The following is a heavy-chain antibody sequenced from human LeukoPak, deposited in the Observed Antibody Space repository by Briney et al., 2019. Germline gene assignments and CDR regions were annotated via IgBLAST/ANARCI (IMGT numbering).Heavy chain of an antibody. Sequence: GGSLRLSCAASGFTFDDYGMSWVRQAPGKGLEWVSGINWNGGSTGYADSVKGRFTISRDNAKNSLYLQMNSLRAEDTAVYYCARDPSFMGSGWYGSGYYYMDVWGKGTTVTVSS. CDR2: INWNGGST. CDR1: GFTFDDYG. J-gene: IGHJ6*03. D-gene: IGHD6-19*01. V-gene: IGHV3-20*04. CDR3: ARDPSFMGSGWYGSGYYYMDV.